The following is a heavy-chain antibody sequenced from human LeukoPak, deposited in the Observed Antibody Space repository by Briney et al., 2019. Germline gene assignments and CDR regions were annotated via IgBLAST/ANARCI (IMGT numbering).Heavy chain of an antibody. CDR2: IKQDGSXK. CDR1: GFTFSSXX. D-gene: IGHD3-22*01. J-gene: IGHJ4*02. Sequence: GGSLRLSCAASGFTFSSXXXXWVRQAPGXXXXXXANIKQDGSXKYYVXSXKGXXTISRDNAKNSLYLQMNSLRAEDTAAYYCARDVYDSSGYYDDYWGQGTLVTVSS. V-gene: IGHV3-7*04. CDR3: ARDVYDSSGYYDDY.